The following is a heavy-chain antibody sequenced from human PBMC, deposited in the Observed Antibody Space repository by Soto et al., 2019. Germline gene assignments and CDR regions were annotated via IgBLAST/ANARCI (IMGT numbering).Heavy chain of an antibody. J-gene: IGHJ4*02. V-gene: IGHV3-7*04. Sequence: GGSLRLSCTASGFTFSSYAMSWVRQPPGKGLEWVGNIRRNGSDKNYVDSVKGRFTISRDNAKKSLYLQMNSLRAEDTAVYYCAREIVVARGASYFDYWGPGTLVTVSS. D-gene: IGHD2-2*01. CDR3: AREIVVARGASYFDY. CDR1: GFTFSSYA. CDR2: IRRNGSDK.